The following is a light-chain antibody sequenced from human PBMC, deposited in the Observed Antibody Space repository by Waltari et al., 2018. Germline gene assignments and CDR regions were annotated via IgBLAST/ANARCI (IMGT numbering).Light chain of an antibody. V-gene: IGKV2-30*01. Sequence: DAVLTQSPLSLTVTLGQPASISCRASQSLVFSDGNTYLNWFHQRPGQPPRRLIYKVSNRDAGVPDRFSGSGSGPDFTLKISRVEAEDVGGVYYCMQGTHWPYTFGQGTKLDIK. J-gene: IGKJ2*01. CDR1: QSLVFSDGNTY. CDR2: KVS. CDR3: MQGTHWPYT.